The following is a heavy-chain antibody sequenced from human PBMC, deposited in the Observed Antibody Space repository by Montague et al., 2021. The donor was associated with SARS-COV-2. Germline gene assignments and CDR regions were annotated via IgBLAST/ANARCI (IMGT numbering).Heavy chain of an antibody. CDR1: GXSITSTNW. V-gene: IGHV4-4*02. CDR2: ISYGGIA. CDR3: AGKVLTVPADY. D-gene: IGHD4-11*01. Sequence: SETLSLTCAVSGXSITSTNWWSLVRQPPGKGLEWIGEISYGGIATYNPSLKSRATISIDRSRNLFSLKLSSVTAADTAIYYCAGKVLTVPADYWGQGTLVTVS. J-gene: IGHJ4*02.